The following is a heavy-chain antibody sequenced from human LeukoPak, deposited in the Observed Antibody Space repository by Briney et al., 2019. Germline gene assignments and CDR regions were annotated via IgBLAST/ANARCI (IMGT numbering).Heavy chain of an antibody. Sequence: PSETLSLTCTVSGGSISSSSYYWGWIRQPPGKGLEWIGSIYYSGSTNYNPSLKSRVTISVDTSKNQFSLKLSSVTAADTAVYYCARGAGVAVYWYFDLWGRGTLVTVSS. CDR3: ARGAGVAVYWYFDL. CDR2: IYYSGST. D-gene: IGHD6-19*01. J-gene: IGHJ2*01. CDR1: GGSISSSSYY. V-gene: IGHV4-39*07.